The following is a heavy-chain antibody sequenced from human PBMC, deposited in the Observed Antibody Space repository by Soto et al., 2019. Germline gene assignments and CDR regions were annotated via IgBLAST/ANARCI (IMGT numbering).Heavy chain of an antibody. CDR1: GFTFSSYA. Sequence: GGSLRLSCAASGFTFSSYAMHWVRQAPGKGLEWVAVISYDGSNKYYAESVKGRFTVSRDNSKNTLYLQMNSLRAEDTAVYYCARSPADGYNSNDYWGQGTLVTVSS. D-gene: IGHD5-12*01. CDR3: ARSPADGYNSNDY. CDR2: ISYDGSNK. J-gene: IGHJ4*02. V-gene: IGHV3-30-3*01.